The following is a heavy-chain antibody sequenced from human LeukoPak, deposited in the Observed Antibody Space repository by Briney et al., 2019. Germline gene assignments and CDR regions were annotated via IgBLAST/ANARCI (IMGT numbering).Heavy chain of an antibody. CDR2: ISGSGGST. CDR1: GFTFSSYA. J-gene: IGHJ3*02. D-gene: IGHD3-3*01. CDR3: AKRRDVLRFLECLDI. Sequence: GGSLRLSCGASGFTFSSYAMSWVRQAPGKGLEWVSAISGSGGSTYYADSVKGRFTISRDNSKNTLYLQMNSLRAEDTAVYYCAKRRDVLRFLECLDIWGQGAMVTVSS. V-gene: IGHV3-23*01.